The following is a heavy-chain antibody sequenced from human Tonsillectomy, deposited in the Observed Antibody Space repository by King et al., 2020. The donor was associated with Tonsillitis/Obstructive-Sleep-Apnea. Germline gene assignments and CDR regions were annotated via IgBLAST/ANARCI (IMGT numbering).Heavy chain of an antibody. CDR3: ARQTQWPEVYDYYYMDV. CDR2: IYYSGTT. Sequence: QLQESGPGLVKPSETLSLTCTVSGDSIRSSSYYWGWIRQPPGKGLEWIGSIYYSGTTYYNPSTESRVTISVDTSKNQFSLGLRSVTAADTAVYYCARQTQWPEVYDYYYMDVWGKGTTVTVSS. V-gene: IGHV4-39*01. J-gene: IGHJ6*03. D-gene: IGHD6-19*01. CDR1: GDSIRSSSYY.